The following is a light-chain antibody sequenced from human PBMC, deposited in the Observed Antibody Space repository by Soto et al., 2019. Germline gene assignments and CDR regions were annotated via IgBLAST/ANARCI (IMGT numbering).Light chain of an antibody. CDR2: SAS. CDR3: KQYHNLPWA. Sequence: TKNTATLSVSPGERVSLSCRASQTVSTNLAWYQQKPGQPPRLLIHSASTRATGVPARFGGSGSGTEFTLTISSLQSEDLAVYYCKQYHNLPWAFG. V-gene: IGKV3-15*01. CDR1: QTVSTN. J-gene: IGKJ1*01.